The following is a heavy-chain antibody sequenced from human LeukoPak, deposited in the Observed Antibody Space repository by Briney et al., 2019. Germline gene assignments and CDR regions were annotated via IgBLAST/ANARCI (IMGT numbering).Heavy chain of an antibody. D-gene: IGHD3-10*01. CDR3: ARDHGWGSYYYYYGMDV. CDR1: GYTFTGYY. J-gene: IGHJ6*02. Sequence: ASVKVSCKASGYTFTGYYMHWVRQAPGRGLEWMGWINPNSGGTNYAKKFQGRVTMTRDTSISTAYMELSRLRSDDTSVYYCARDHGWGSYYYYYGMDVWGQGTTVTVSS. V-gene: IGHV1-2*02. CDR2: INPNSGGT.